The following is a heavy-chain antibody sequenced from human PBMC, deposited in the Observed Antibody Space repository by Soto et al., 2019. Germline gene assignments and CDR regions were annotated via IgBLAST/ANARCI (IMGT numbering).Heavy chain of an antibody. D-gene: IGHD3-16*01. CDR1: GYTFTGYY. Sequence: GASVKVSCKASGYTFTGYYIHWVRQGPGQGLEWMGWTNPSNGGTNYAQKFQGRVTMTRDTSLSIAYMELTTLRSDDTAVFYCAREVGGGRQYYFDSWGLGTLVT. CDR2: TNPSNGGT. V-gene: IGHV1-2*02. J-gene: IGHJ4*02. CDR3: AREVGGGRQYYFDS.